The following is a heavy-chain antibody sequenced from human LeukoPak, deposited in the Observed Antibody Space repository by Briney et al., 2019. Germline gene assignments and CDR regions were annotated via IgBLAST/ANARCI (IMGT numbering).Heavy chain of an antibody. V-gene: IGHV1-2*02. CDR3: ARVDILTGYIVY. CDR1: GYTFTGYY. J-gene: IGHJ4*02. CDR2: INPNSGST. Sequence: ASVTVSCKASGYTFTGYYMHWVRQAPGQGLEWMGWINPNSGSTNYAQKFQGRVTMTRDTSISTAYMELSRLRSDDTAVYYCARVDILTGYIVYWGQGTLVTVSS. D-gene: IGHD3-9*01.